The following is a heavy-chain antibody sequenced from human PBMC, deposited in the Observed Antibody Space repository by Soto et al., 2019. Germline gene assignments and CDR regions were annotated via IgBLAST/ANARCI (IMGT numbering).Heavy chain of an antibody. D-gene: IGHD3-10*01. J-gene: IGHJ4*02. CDR3: ASLGGLGLDY. Sequence: QVQLVQSGAEVKKPGSSVKVSCKASGGTFSSYTISWVRQAPGQGLEWMGRIIPILGIANYAQKFQGRVTIIADKSTSTAYMELSSLRSEDTAVYYCASLGGLGLDYWGQGTLVTVSS. V-gene: IGHV1-69*02. CDR2: IIPILGIA. CDR1: GGTFSSYT.